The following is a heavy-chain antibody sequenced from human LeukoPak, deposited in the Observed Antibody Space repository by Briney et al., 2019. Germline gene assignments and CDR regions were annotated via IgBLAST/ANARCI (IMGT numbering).Heavy chain of an antibody. J-gene: IGHJ5*02. Sequence: GGSLRLSCAASGFTFDDYGMSWVRQAPGKGVEWVSGINWNGGRTDYADSVKGRFTISRDNAKNSLYLQMNSLRAEDTAFYYCARDRRYSSGWYSGFDPWGQGTLVTVSS. CDR2: INWNGGRT. V-gene: IGHV3-20*04. CDR3: ARDRRYSSGWYSGFDP. CDR1: GFTFDDYG. D-gene: IGHD6-19*01.